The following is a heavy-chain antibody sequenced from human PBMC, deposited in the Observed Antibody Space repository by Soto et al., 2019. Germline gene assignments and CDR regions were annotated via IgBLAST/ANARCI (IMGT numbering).Heavy chain of an antibody. Sequence: QVQLQQWGAGLLKPSETLSLTCAVSGGSFSDFYWTWIRQLPGKGLEWIGEINHIGYTNYNPSLERIVTISADTSNNQFSLHLRSVTAADTAVYYCGPRGAVAPRGYWGQGTLVTVSS. CDR2: INHIGYT. CDR3: GPRGAVAPRGY. D-gene: IGHD2-15*01. CDR1: GGSFSDFY. J-gene: IGHJ4*02. V-gene: IGHV4-34*02.